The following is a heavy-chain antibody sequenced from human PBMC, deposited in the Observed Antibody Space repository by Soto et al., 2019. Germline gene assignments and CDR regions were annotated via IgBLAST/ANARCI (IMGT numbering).Heavy chain of an antibody. J-gene: IGHJ6*02. V-gene: IGHV4-59*12. CDR1: GGSIRSYY. D-gene: IGHD1-20*01. CDR3: ARVEWYNWNYIYGMDV. Sequence: SETLSLTCTVSGGSIRSYYWSWIRQPPGKGLELIGYIYYSGSTNYNPSLKSRVTISVDTSKNQFSLKLSSVTAADTAVYYCARVEWYNWNYIYGMDVWGQGTTVNVSS. CDR2: IYYSGST.